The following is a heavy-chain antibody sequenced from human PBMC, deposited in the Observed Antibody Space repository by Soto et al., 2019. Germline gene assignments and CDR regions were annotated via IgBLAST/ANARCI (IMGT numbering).Heavy chain of an antibody. D-gene: IGHD2-2*01. J-gene: IGHJ4*02. CDR1: GNSLSSGGYY. V-gene: IGHV4-31*03. CDR2: INYSGST. Sequence: QVQLQESGPGLVNPSQTLSLTCSVSGNSLSSGGYYWNWIRQHPGKGLEWIGYINYSGSTYYNPSLKSRVTISLDTSNNHFSLRLSSVTAADTAVYYCARTPRPKFCTSSSCSPFDYWGQGTLVTVSS. CDR3: ARTPRPKFCTSSSCSPFDY.